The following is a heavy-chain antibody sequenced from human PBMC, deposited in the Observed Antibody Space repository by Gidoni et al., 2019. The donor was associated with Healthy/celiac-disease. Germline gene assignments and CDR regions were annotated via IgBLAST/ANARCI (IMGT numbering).Heavy chain of an antibody. CDR1: GGSFSGYY. J-gene: IGHJ4*02. D-gene: IGHD3-3*01. CDR2: INNSGST. V-gene: IGHV4-34*01. CDR3: ARAYYDFWSGYTSFDY. Sequence: QVQLQQWGAGLLKPSETLSLTCAVYGGSFSGYYWSWIRQPPGKELEWIGEINNSGSTNYNPSLKSRVTISVDTSKNQFSLKLSSVTAADTAVYYCARAYYDFWSGYTSFDYWGQGTLVTVSS.